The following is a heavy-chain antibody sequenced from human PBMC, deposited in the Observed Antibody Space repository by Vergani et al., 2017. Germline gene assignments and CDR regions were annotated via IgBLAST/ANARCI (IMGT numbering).Heavy chain of an antibody. V-gene: IGHV1-69*01. D-gene: IGHD6-13*01. J-gene: IGHJ4*02. Sequence: QVQLVQSGAEVKKPGSSVKVSCKASGGTFSSYAISWVRQAPGQGLEWMGGIIPIFGTANYAQKFQGRVTITADESTSTAYMELSSLRSEDTAVYYCATPGPLGRYSSSWTPARWGQGTLVTVSS. CDR2: IIPIFGTA. CDR1: GGTFSSYA. CDR3: ATPGPLGRYSSSWTPAR.